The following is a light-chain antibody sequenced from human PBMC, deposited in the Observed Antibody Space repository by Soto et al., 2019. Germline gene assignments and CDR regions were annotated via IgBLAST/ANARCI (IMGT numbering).Light chain of an antibody. V-gene: IGKV1-9*01. CDR2: AAT. CDR3: QQLNSYPLT. CDR1: QGINRD. J-gene: IGKJ4*01. Sequence: DIQLTQSPSFLSASVGDRVTISCRASQGINRDLAWYQQKPGKAPKLLIYAATTLQSEVPSRFSGSGSGTEFTLTISSLQPEDFATYYCQQLNSYPLTFGGGTKVEI.